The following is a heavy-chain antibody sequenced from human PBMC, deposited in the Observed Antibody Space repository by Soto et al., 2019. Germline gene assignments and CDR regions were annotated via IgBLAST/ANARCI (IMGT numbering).Heavy chain of an antibody. D-gene: IGHD6-13*01. Sequence: QVQLVQSGAEVKKPGASVKVSCKASGYTFTSYYMHWVRQAPGQGLEWMGIINPSGGSTSYAHKLQGRVTTTRDTSSSTVYMALSSLRPEDTAVYYCARAAGTIRFDPWGQGTLVSLSS. CDR1: GYTFTSYY. V-gene: IGHV1-46*01. J-gene: IGHJ5*02. CDR3: ARAAGTIRFDP. CDR2: INPSGGST.